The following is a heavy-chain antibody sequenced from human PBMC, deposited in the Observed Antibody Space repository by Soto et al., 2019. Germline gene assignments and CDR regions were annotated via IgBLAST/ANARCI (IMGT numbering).Heavy chain of an antibody. CDR1: GFTFSSYG. D-gene: IGHD5-18*01. CDR3: AREYVGRGYSYGFHYYGMDV. J-gene: IGHJ6*02. V-gene: IGHV3-33*01. CDR2: IWYDGSNK. Sequence: GGSLRLSCAASGFTFSSYGMHWVRQAPGKGLEWVAVIWYDGSNKYYADSVKGRFTISRDNSKNTLYLQMNSLRAEDTAVYYCAREYVGRGYSYGFHYYGMDVWGQGTTVTVSS.